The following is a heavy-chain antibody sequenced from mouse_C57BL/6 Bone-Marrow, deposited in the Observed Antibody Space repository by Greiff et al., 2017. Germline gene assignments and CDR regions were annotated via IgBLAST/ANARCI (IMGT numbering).Heavy chain of an antibody. CDR1: GYSFTGYF. D-gene: IGHD1-1*01. V-gene: IGHV1-20*01. CDR2: INPYNGDT. CDR3: ARDGSSPFDY. Sequence: EVKLQESGPELVKPGDSVKISCKASGYSFTGYFMNWVMQSHGKSLEWIGRINPYNGDTFYNQKFKGKATLTVDKSSSTAHMELRSLTSEDSAVYYCARDGSSPFDYWGQGTTLTVSS. J-gene: IGHJ2*01.